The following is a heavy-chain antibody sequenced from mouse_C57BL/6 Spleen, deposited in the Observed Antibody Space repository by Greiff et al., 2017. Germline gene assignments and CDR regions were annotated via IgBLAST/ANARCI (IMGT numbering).Heavy chain of an antibody. Sequence: EVQRVESGGGLVKPGGSLKLSCAASGFTFSSYAMSWVRQTPDKRLEWVATISDGGSYTYYPDNVKGRFTISRDNAKNNLYLQMSHLKSEDTAMYYCAYSNYYFDYWGQGTTLTVSS. J-gene: IGHJ2*01. CDR2: ISDGGSYT. CDR1: GFTFSSYA. V-gene: IGHV5-4*01. CDR3: AYSNYYFDY. D-gene: IGHD2-5*01.